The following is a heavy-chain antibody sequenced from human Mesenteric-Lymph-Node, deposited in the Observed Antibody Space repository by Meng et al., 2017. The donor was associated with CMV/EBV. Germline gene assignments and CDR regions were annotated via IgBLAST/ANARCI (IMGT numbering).Heavy chain of an antibody. CDR2: IDPSAGGT. V-gene: IGHV1-46*01. J-gene: IGHJ4*02. CDR3: AREPGHSTCYFDS. D-gene: IGHD2/OR15-2a*01. CDR1: GYTFTSYY. Sequence: ASVKVSCKASGYTFTSYYLHWMRQAPGQGLEWMGIIDPSAGGTTYAQNLRGRVTMTRDTSTNTVYMELTSLKPDDTAVYYCAREPGHSTCYFDSWGQGTLVTVSS.